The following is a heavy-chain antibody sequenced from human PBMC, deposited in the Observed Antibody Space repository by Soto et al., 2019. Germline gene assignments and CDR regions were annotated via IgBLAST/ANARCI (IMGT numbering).Heavy chain of an antibody. Sequence: GGSLRLSCAASGFTFSSYSMNWVRQAPGKGLEWVSSISSSSSYIYYADSVKGRFTISRDNAKNSLYLQMNSLRAEDTAVYYCARSTVTSLSPYYYYMDVWGKGTTVTVSS. D-gene: IGHD4-17*01. CDR2: ISSSSSYI. J-gene: IGHJ6*03. CDR3: ARSTVTSLSPYYYYMDV. V-gene: IGHV3-21*01. CDR1: GFTFSSYS.